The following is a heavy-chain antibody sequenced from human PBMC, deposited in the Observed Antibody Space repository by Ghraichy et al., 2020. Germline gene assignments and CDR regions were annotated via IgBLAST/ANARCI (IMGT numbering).Heavy chain of an antibody. CDR3: AREARVAVAGTDFDY. CDR1: GYTFTGYF. J-gene: IGHJ4*02. V-gene: IGHV1-2*04. CDR2: INPNSGGT. D-gene: IGHD6-19*01. Sequence: ASVKVSCKASGYTFTGYFMHWVRQAPGQGLEWMGWINPNSGGTNYAQKFQGWVTMTRDTSISTAYMELSRLRSDDTAVYYCAREARVAVAGTDFDYWGQGTLVTVSS.